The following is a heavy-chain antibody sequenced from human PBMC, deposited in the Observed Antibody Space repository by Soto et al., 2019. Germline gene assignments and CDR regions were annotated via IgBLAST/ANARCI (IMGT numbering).Heavy chain of an antibody. J-gene: IGHJ4*02. CDR2: IYSGDSDT. V-gene: IGHV5-51*01. D-gene: IGHD5-12*01. CDR1: GYSFTSYW. CDR3: ARQEAPITRGRLFDY. Sequence: GESLKISCEGSGYSFTSYWIGLVRQMPRKGLEWMRSIYSGDSDTRYSASFQGQFTISANKSISNAYPPCISLQASDTATPSCARQEAPITRGRLFDYWGQGTLVTVSS.